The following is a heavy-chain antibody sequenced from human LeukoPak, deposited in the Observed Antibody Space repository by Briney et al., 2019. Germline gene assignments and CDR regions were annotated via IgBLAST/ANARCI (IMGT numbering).Heavy chain of an antibody. V-gene: IGHV4-34*01. CDR1: GGSFNGYY. J-gene: IGHJ4*02. CDR2: INHSGST. CDR3: ARSPPLAEPPYDY. D-gene: IGHD1-26*01. Sequence: SETLSLTCAVYGGSFNGYYWSWIRQPPGKGLEWIGEINHSGSTNYNPSLKSRVTISVDTSKNQFSLKLSSVTAADTAVYYCARSPPLAEPPYDYWGQGTLVTVSS.